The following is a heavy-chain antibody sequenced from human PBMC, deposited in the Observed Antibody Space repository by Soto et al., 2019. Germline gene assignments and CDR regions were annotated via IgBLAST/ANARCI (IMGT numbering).Heavy chain of an antibody. Sequence: EASVKVSCKASGYTFTSYYIHWVRQAPGQGLEWMGIINPSGGGTSYAQKFQARVTMTRGTSTSTVYMELSSLTSDDTAVYYCARDSTLAYWGQGTLVTVSS. CDR2: INPSGGGT. CDR3: ARDSTLAY. J-gene: IGHJ1*01. V-gene: IGHV1-46*01. CDR1: GYTFTSYY.